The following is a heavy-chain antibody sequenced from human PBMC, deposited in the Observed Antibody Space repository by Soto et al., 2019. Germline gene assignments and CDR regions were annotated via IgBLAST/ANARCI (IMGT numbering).Heavy chain of an antibody. V-gene: IGHV4-4*07. CDR1: GGSISSYD. Sequence: QVQLQESGPRLVKPSETLSLTCTVSGGSISSYDWSWIRQAAGKGLEWLGRIYTSGSTNYNPSLKSRVAMSVDTSKNQFSLKLSSVTAADTAVYYCARDQFVGYDQAFDYWGQGTLVTVSS. J-gene: IGHJ4*02. CDR3: ARDQFVGYDQAFDY. D-gene: IGHD5-12*01. CDR2: IYTSGST.